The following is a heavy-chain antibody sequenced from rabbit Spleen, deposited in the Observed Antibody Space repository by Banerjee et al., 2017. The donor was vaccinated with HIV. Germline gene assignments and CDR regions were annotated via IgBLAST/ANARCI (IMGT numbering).Heavy chain of an antibody. CDR3: ARDTGSSFSSYGMDL. J-gene: IGHJ6*01. CDR1: GFSFSSGDY. CDR2: ICTGSSGST. V-gene: IGHV1S40*01. D-gene: IGHD8-1*01. Sequence: QSLEESGGDLVKPGASLTLTCTAAGFSFSSGDYMCWVRQAPGKGLEWIACICTGSSGSTYYASWATGRFTCSKTSSTTVTLQMTSLTAADTATYFCARDTGSSFSSYGMDLWGQGTLVTVS.